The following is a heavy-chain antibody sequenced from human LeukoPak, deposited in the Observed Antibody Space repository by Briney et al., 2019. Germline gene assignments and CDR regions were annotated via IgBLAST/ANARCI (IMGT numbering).Heavy chain of an antibody. CDR1: AFTFSDYS. Sequence: GGSLRLSCAASAFTFSDYSMNWVRQAPGKGLEWISYISGRSSTIYYADSVRGRFTISRDNAKNSMCLQMNSLRAEDTAVYYCARDRLTSGSYFFDYWGQGTLVTVSS. CDR2: ISGRSSTI. D-gene: IGHD1-26*01. J-gene: IGHJ4*02. CDR3: ARDRLTSGSYFFDY. V-gene: IGHV3-48*01.